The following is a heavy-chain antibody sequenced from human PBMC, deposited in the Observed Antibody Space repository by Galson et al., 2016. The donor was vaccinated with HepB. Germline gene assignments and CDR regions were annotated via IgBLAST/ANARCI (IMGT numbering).Heavy chain of an antibody. CDR2: IHYSGST. V-gene: IGHV4-31*03. J-gene: IGHJ3*02. Sequence: TLSLTCTVSGGSISSSGYYWSWIRQHPGKGLEWIGYIHYSGSTHYNPSLKSRVTISVDTSKNQFSLKLTSMTAADTAVYYCARDSVSPRAFDIWGQGTMVTVSS. CDR3: ARDSVSPRAFDI. CDR1: GGSISSSGYY.